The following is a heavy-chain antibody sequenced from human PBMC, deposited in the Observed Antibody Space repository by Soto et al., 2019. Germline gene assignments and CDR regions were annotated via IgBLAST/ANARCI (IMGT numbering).Heavy chain of an antibody. V-gene: IGHV3-30-3*01. Sequence: PGGSLRLSCAASGFTFSSYAMHWVRQAPGKGLEWVAVISYDGSNKYYADSMKGRFTISRDNSKNTLYLQMNSLRAEDTAVYYCARDLALLGWYYFDYWGQGTLVTVSS. CDR2: ISYDGSNK. CDR3: ARDLALLGWYYFDY. D-gene: IGHD6-19*01. CDR1: GFTFSSYA. J-gene: IGHJ4*02.